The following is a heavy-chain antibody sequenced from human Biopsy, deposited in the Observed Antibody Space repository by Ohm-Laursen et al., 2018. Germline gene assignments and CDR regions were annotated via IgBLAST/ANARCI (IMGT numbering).Heavy chain of an antibody. J-gene: IGHJ4*02. CDR2: IYDGGSTA. D-gene: IGHD6-19*01. CDR1: GDSVSSGSFY. CDR3: ARGMRSSGWPYFDS. Sequence: SDTLSLTCTVSGDSVSSGSFYWTRIRQPPGQGLEYIGYIYDGGSTANYNPPLESRVTMSVDMPKNQFSLKLSSVTAADTAIYYCARGMRSSGWPYFDSWGQGTLVTVSS. V-gene: IGHV4-61*01.